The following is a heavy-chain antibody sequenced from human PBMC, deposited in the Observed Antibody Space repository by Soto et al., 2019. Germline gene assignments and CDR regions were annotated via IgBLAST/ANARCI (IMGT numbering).Heavy chain of an antibody. J-gene: IGHJ6*03. CDR2: IIPILGIA. V-gene: IGHV1-69*02. CDR1: GGTFSSYT. D-gene: IGHD3-10*01. CDR3: ARGGEYYYGSGSYYPDYYYYMDV. Sequence: QVQLVQSGAEVKKPGSSVKVSCKASGGTFSSYTISWVRQAPGQGLEWMGRIIPILGIANYAQKFQGRITITADKSTSTAYMELSGSRPEDTAVYYCARGGEYYYGSGSYYPDYYYYMDVWGKGPTVTVSS.